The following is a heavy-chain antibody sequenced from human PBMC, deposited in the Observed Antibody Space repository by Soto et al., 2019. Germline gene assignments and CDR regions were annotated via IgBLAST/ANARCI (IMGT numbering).Heavy chain of an antibody. CDR1: GFTFDDYA. D-gene: IGHD6-13*01. J-gene: IGHJ6*02. CDR3: AKDMRGGSSSSRYYYGLDV. Sequence: EVQLGESGGGLVQPGRSLRLSCAASGFTFDDYAMHWVRQAPGKGLEWVSGISWNSGTIVYADSVKGRFTISRDNAKNSLYLQMNSLRGEDTALYYCAKDMRGGSSSSRYYYGLDVWGQGTTVTVSS. CDR2: ISWNSGTI. V-gene: IGHV3-9*01.